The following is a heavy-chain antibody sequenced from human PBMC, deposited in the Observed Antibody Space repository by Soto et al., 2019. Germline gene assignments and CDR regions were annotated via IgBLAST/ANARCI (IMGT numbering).Heavy chain of an antibody. Sequence: GESLKISCAASGFTFSSYWMSWVRQAPGKGLEWVANIKQDGSEKYYVDSVKGRFTISRDNAKNSLYLQMNSLRAEDTAVYYCARDEGTYREHDAFDIWGQGTMVTVSS. CDR1: GFTFSSYW. D-gene: IGHD2-2*02. J-gene: IGHJ3*02. CDR2: IKQDGSEK. CDR3: ARDEGTYREHDAFDI. V-gene: IGHV3-7*01.